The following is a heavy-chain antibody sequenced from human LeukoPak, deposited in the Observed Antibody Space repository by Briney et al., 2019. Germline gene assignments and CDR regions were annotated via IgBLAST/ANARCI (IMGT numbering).Heavy chain of an antibody. CDR1: GFTFSTYA. J-gene: IGHJ5*01. V-gene: IGHV3-23*01. D-gene: IGHD3-22*01. CDR2: ISGNAGST. Sequence: GGSLCPSSAASGFTFSTYAMTWVRQAPGRGLEWVSVISGNAGSTYYADSVEGRFTMSRDNSKNTVYLQMNSLRVEDTAIYYCARVQSDYNDESTWFASWGQGTLVTVSS. CDR3: ARVQSDYNDESTWFAS.